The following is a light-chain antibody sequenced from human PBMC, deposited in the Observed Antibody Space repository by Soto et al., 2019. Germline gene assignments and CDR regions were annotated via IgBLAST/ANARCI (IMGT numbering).Light chain of an antibody. J-gene: IGKJ2*01. CDR1: QSVSSTY. CDR3: QQFERSPRYT. CDR2: GAS. V-gene: IGKV3-20*01. Sequence: TQSPSSLSASVGDRVTITCRASQSVSSTYLAWYQQKPGQAPRLLIYGASSRATGIPDRFSGSGSGTDFTLTISRLEPEDFAVYYCQQFERSPRYTFGQGTKLEMK.